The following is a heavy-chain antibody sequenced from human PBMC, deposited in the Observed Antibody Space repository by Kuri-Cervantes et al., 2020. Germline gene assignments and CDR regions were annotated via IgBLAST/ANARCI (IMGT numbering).Heavy chain of an antibody. CDR2: SYYIGTT. J-gene: IGHJ6*04. CDR1: GGSINSYY. Sequence: GSLRLSCTVSGGSINSYYWSWIRQPPGKGLEWIGYSYYIGTTNYNPSLKSRVTISVDTSNNQFSLKLSSVTAADTAVYYCARSLLSRRNVWGKGTTVTVSS. CDR3: ARSLLSRRNV. V-gene: IGHV4-59*01.